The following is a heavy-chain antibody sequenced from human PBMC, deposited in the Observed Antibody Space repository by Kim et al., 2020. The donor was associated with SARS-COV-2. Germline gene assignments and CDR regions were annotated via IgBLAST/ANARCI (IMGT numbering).Heavy chain of an antibody. Sequence: GGSLRLSCAASGFTFGDYAMHWVRQAPGKGLEWVSGISWNSGSIGYADSVKGRFTISRDNAKNSLYLQMNSLRAEDTALYYCAKDRVFGSGIGCLDYWGQGTLVTVSS. CDR3: AKDRVFGSGIGCLDY. D-gene: IGHD3-10*01. J-gene: IGHJ4*02. CDR1: GFTFGDYA. V-gene: IGHV3-9*01. CDR2: ISWNSGSI.